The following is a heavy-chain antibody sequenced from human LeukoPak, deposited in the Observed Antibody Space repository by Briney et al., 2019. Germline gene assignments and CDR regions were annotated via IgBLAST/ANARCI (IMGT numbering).Heavy chain of an antibody. Sequence: GGSLRLSRAASGFTFSSCWMSWVRQAPGKGLEWVANIKQDGSEKYYVDSVKGRFTISRDNAKNSLYLQMNSLRAEDTAVYYCLKGMDVWGQGTTVTVSS. CDR3: LKGMDV. CDR2: IKQDGSEK. CDR1: GFTFSSCW. J-gene: IGHJ6*02. V-gene: IGHV3-7*01.